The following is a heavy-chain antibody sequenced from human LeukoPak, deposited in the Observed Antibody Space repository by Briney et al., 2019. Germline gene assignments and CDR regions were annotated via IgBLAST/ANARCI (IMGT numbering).Heavy chain of an antibody. Sequence: SETLSLTCAVSGYSISSGYYWGWIRQPPGKGLEWIGSIYHSGSTYYNPSLKSRVTISVDTSKNQFSLKLSSVTAADTAVHYCARHSSRWELLVDYFDYWGQGTLVTVSS. CDR3: ARHSSRWELLVDYFDY. J-gene: IGHJ4*02. CDR2: IYHSGST. CDR1: GYSISSGYY. V-gene: IGHV4-38-2*01. D-gene: IGHD1-26*01.